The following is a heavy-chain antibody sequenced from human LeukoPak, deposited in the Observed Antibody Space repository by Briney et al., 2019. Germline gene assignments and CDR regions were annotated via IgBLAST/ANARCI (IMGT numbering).Heavy chain of an antibody. CDR3: ARDLDYGWGSFSN. V-gene: IGHV1-2*02. CDR2: INPNSGGT. Sequence: ASVKVSCKASGYAFTDFYIHWVQQAPGQGLEWMGWINPNSGGTTYAQKFQGRVTMTTDTSISTAYLELNGLRSDDTAVYYCARDLDYGWGSFSNWGQGAIVSVSS. CDR1: GYAFTDFY. J-gene: IGHJ4*02. D-gene: IGHD3-10*01.